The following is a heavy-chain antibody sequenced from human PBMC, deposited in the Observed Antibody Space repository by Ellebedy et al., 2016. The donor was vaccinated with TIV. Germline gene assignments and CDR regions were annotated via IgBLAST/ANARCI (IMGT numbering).Heavy chain of an antibody. Sequence: SETLSLXXAVYGGSLSGYYWIWIRQPPGRGLEWIGEISHSGSTNYNPSLTSRVTISEDTSKNQFSLKLSSVTAADTAVYYCARGRVTMIVAGFDYWGQGTLVTVSS. CDR3: ARGRVTMIVAGFDY. D-gene: IGHD3-22*01. CDR1: GGSLSGYY. CDR2: ISHSGST. J-gene: IGHJ4*02. V-gene: IGHV4-34*01.